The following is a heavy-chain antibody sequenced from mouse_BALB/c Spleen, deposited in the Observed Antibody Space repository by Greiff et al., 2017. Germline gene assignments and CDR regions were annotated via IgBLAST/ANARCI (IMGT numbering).Heavy chain of an antibody. Sequence: EVKLMESGGDLVKPGGSLKLSCAASGFTFSSYGMSWVRQTPDKRLEWVATISSGGSYTYYPDSVKGRFTISRDNAKNTLYLQMSSLKSEDTAMYYCANYYFDYWGQGTTLTVSS. CDR3: ANYYFDY. J-gene: IGHJ2*01. CDR1: GFTFSSYG. V-gene: IGHV5-6*01. CDR2: ISSGGSYT.